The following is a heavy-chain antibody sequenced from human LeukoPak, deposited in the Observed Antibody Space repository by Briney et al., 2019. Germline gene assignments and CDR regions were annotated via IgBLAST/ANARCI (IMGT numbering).Heavy chain of an antibody. Sequence: SGTLSLTCTVSGGSISSSSYYWGWIRQPPGKGLEWIGSIYYSGSTNYNPSLKSRVTISVDTSKNQFSLELSSVTAADTAVYYCARGGGQLAEGYFDYWGQGTLVTVSS. CDR3: ARGGGQLAEGYFDY. D-gene: IGHD6-13*01. CDR2: IYYSGST. J-gene: IGHJ4*02. CDR1: GGSISSSSYY. V-gene: IGHV4-39*07.